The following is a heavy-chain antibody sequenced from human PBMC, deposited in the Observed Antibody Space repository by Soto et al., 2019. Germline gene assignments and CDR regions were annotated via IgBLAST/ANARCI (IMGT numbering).Heavy chain of an antibody. J-gene: IGHJ6*02. Sequence: SVKVSCKASGGTFSSYAISWVRQAPGQGLEWMGGIIPIFGTANYAQKFQGRVTITADESTSTAYMELSSLRSEDTAVYYCASRGGGATRWGADGMDVWGQATTVTVSS. CDR3: ASRGGGATRWGADGMDV. D-gene: IGHD1-26*01. CDR2: IIPIFGTA. V-gene: IGHV1-69*13. CDR1: GGTFSSYA.